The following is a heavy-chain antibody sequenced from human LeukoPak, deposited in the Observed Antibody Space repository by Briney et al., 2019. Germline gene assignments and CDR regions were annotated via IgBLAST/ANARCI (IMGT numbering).Heavy chain of an antibody. J-gene: IGHJ3*02. CDR3: ARYWDRRTGGGPDAFDI. V-gene: IGHV4-59*01. CDR1: GGSISRYY. Sequence: PSETLSLTCTVSGGSISRYYWSWIRQPPGEGLEWIGYIYYSGSTNYNPSLKSRVTISVDTSKNQFSLKLSSVTAADTAVYYCARYWDRRTGGGPDAFDIWGQGTMVTVSS. CDR2: IYYSGST. D-gene: IGHD7-27*01.